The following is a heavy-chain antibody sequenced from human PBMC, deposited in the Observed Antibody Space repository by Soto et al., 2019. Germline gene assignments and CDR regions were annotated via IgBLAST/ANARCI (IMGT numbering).Heavy chain of an antibody. D-gene: IGHD6-19*01. V-gene: IGHV4-59*01. Sequence: QVQLQESGPGLVKPSETLSLTCTVSGGSISSYYWNWIRQPPGKGLEWIGYIYYSGSTNYNPSLKSRDTMTVDTSKNQFSLKLSSVTAADTAVYYCARAPSSGWKYYFDYWGQGTLVTVSS. CDR2: IYYSGST. CDR1: GGSISSYY. CDR3: ARAPSSGWKYYFDY. J-gene: IGHJ4*02.